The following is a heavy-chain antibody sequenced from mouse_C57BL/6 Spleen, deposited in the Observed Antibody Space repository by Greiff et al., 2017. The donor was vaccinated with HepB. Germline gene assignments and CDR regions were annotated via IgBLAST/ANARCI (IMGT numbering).Heavy chain of an antibody. CDR2: IEPNSGGT. CDR3: ARSGDYYGSSHWYFDV. D-gene: IGHD1-1*01. J-gene: IGHJ1*03. CDR1: GYTFTSYW. Sequence: QVQLQQPGAELVKPGASVKLSCKASGYTFTSYWMHWVKQRPGRGLEWIGRIEPNSGGTKYNEKFKSKATLTVDKPSSTAYMQLSSLTSEDSAVYYCARSGDYYGSSHWYFDVWGTGTTVTVSS. V-gene: IGHV1-72*01.